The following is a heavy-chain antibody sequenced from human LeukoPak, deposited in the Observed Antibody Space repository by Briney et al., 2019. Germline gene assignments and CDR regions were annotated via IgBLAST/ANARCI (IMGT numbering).Heavy chain of an antibody. D-gene: IGHD4-23*01. V-gene: IGHV4-34*01. CDR1: GGSFSDYY. Sequence: SETLSLTCAVYGGSFSDYYWSWIRQSPGKGLEWIGEIKNGGSTNYKQYPKTRVTISVNTTKNQFTLKLRHMNGADTAVYYCARDYCCNSHTLDYWGQGTLVTVSS. CDR2: IKNGGST. J-gene: IGHJ4*02. CDR3: ARDYCCNSHTLDY.